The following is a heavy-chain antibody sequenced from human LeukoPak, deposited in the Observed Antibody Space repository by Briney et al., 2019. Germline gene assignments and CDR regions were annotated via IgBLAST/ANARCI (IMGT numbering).Heavy chain of an antibody. J-gene: IGHJ4*02. CDR1: GGPISSSSYY. Sequence: PSETLSLTCSVSGGPISSSSYYWGWIRQPPGKGLEWIGYIYYSGSTYYNPSLKSRVTISIDTSKKQFFLKLTSVTAADTAVYYCARDNYYDSTGYTDYWGQGTLVTVSS. V-gene: IGHV4-39*07. CDR2: IYYSGST. CDR3: ARDNYYDSTGYTDY. D-gene: IGHD3-22*01.